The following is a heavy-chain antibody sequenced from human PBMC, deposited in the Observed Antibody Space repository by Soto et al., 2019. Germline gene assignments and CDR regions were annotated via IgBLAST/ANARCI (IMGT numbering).Heavy chain of an antibody. CDR2: IWYDGSNK. D-gene: IGHD1-26*01. CDR1: GFTFSSYG. J-gene: IGHJ4*02. V-gene: IGHV3-33*01. CDR3: ARDSTVELASLDY. Sequence: GSLRLSCAASGFTFSSYGMHWVRQAPGKGLEWVAVIWYDGSNKYYADSVKGRFTISRDNSKNTLYLQMNSLRAEDTAVYYCARDSTVELASLDYWGQGTLVTVSS.